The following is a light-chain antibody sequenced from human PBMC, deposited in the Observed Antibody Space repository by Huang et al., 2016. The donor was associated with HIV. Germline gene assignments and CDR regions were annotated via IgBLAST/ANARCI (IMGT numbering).Light chain of an antibody. J-gene: IGKJ1*01. V-gene: IGKV3-15*01. CDR3: QQYNDWPQT. CDR2: GAS. CDR1: QSVSTK. Sequence: EIVMTQSPATLSVSPGERATLSCRASQSVSTKLAWYQQKPGQAPRLLIYGASTRATGIPARCSGSGSGTEFTLTISSLQSEDFVVYYCQQYNDWPQTFGQGTKVQIK.